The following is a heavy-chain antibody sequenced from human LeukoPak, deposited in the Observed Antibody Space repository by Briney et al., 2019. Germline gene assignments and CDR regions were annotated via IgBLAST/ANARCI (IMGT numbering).Heavy chain of an antibody. CDR1: GFTFGDYA. Sequence: PGGSLRLSCTASGFTFGDYAMSWVRQAAGKGLEWVSSISSSSSYIYYADSVQGRFTISRDNAKNSLYLQMNSLRAEDTAVYYCATDHRRIRYFDWSAKCWGQGTLVTVSS. CDR3: ATDHRRIRYFDWSAKC. D-gene: IGHD3-9*01. V-gene: IGHV3-21*01. CDR2: ISSSSSYI. J-gene: IGHJ4*02.